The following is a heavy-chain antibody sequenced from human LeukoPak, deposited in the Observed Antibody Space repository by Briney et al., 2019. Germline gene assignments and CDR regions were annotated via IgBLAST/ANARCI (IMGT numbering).Heavy chain of an antibody. Sequence: PGGSLRLSCAASGFTFSNYGMHWVRQAPGKGLEWVAVISYDGSNKYYADSVKGRFTISRDNSKNTLYLQMNSLRAEDTAVYYCARDPLGDSTYYFDYWGQGTLVTVSS. CDR1: GFTFSNYG. V-gene: IGHV3-30*03. CDR2: ISYDGSNK. J-gene: IGHJ4*02. CDR3: ARDPLGDSTYYFDY. D-gene: IGHD2-21*01.